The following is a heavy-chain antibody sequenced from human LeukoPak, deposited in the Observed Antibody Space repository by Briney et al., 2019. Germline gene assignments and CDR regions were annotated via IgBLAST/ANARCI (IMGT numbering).Heavy chain of an antibody. Sequence: GGSLRLSCAASGFTFSSYSMNWVRQAPGKGLEWVSFISSSSSYIYYADSVKGRFTISRDNAKNSLYLQMNSLRSEDTAVYYCARVVLGYCSSTSCYTVSGRWFDPWGQGTLVTVSS. D-gene: IGHD2-2*02. CDR3: ARVVLGYCSSTSCYTVSGRWFDP. V-gene: IGHV3-21*04. J-gene: IGHJ5*02. CDR2: ISSSSSYI. CDR1: GFTFSSYS.